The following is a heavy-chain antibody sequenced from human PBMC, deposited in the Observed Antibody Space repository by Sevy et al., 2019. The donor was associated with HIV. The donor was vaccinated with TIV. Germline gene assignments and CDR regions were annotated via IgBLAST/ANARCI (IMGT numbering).Heavy chain of an antibody. CDR3: ARHNAVGATPVDP. D-gene: IGHD1-26*01. V-gene: IGHV5-51*01. CDR2: IYPGDSGT. J-gene: IGHJ5*02. CDR1: GYSFTSYW. Sequence: GESLKISCKGSGYSFTSYWIGWVRQMPGKGLEWMGIIYPGDSGTRYSPSFQGQVTISADKSISTAYLQWSSLKASDTAMYYCARHNAVGATPVDPWGQGTLVTVSS.